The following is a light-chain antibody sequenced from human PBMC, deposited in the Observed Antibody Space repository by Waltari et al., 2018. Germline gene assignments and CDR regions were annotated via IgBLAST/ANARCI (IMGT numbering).Light chain of an antibody. V-gene: IGKV3-20*01. CDR1: QSVLHNY. J-gene: IGKJ4*01. CDR3: QQYASPPPLT. Sequence: EIVLTQSPGTLSLSPGESATLSYRASQSVLHNYLAWYQQKPGQPPRLLIYGAYNRATGVPDRFSGSGSGTDFTLTISRLEPEDFAVYYCQQYASPPPLTFGGGAKVEIK. CDR2: GAY.